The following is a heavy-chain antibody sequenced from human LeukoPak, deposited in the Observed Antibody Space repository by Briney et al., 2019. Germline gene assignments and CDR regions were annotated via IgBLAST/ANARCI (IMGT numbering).Heavy chain of an antibody. CDR2: IYTSGST. CDR1: GGSISSFY. CDR3: ARGGRDTGPYWYFDL. V-gene: IGHV4-4*07. Sequence: SETLSLTCTVSGGSISSFYCSWIRQPAGKGLEWIGRIYTSGSTNYNPSLKSRVTISVDTSKNQFSLKLSSVTAADTAVYYCARGGRDTGPYWYFDLWGRGTLVTVSS. J-gene: IGHJ2*01. D-gene: IGHD3-10*01.